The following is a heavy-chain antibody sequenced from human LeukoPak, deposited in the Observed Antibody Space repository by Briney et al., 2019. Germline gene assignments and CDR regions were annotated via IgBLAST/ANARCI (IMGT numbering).Heavy chain of an antibody. CDR2: INTSNGNT. Sequence: ASVKVSCKASGYSFINYGINWVRQAPGQGLEWMGWINTSNGNTNFAQKFQGRVTMTTDTSTSTAYMELRSLRSDDTAVYYCAMIHQSITIFGVVIDAFDIWGQGTMVTVSS. D-gene: IGHD3-3*01. V-gene: IGHV1-18*01. J-gene: IGHJ3*02. CDR3: AMIHQSITIFGVVIDAFDI. CDR1: GYSFINYG.